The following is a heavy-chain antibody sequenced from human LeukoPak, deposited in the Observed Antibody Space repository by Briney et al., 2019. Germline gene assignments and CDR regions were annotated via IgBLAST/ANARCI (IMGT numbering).Heavy chain of an antibody. CDR2: ISSGGSTT. Sequence: GGSLRLSCAASGFSFNDHYMSWIRQAPGKGLECVSYISSGGSTTYYTDSVKGRFTISRDNGKNALYLQMNSLRAEDTAVYYCAREIAADRGFDSWGQGTLVTVSS. D-gene: IGHD6-6*01. V-gene: IGHV3-11*01. CDR1: GFSFNDHY. CDR3: AREIAADRGFDS. J-gene: IGHJ4*02.